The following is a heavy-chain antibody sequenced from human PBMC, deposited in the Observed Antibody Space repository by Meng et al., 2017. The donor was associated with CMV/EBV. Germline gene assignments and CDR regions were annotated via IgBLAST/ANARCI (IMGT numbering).Heavy chain of an antibody. CDR2: IYYSGST. CDR3: ARDLRVDSSSYYYFDY. CDR1: GGSISSYY. D-gene: IGHD6-13*01. J-gene: IGHJ4*02. Sequence: GSLRLSFTVPGGSISSYYWSWIRQPPGKGLEWIGYIYYSGSTNYNPSLKSRVTISVDTSKNQFSLKLSSVTAADTAVYYCARDLRVDSSSYYYFDYWGQGTLVTVSS. V-gene: IGHV4-59*01.